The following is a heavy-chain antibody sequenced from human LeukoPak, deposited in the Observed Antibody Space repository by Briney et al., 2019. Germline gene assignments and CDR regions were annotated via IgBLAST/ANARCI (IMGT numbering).Heavy chain of an antibody. CDR1: GFTFSSYG. V-gene: IGHV3-30*02. J-gene: IGHJ4*02. CDR2: IRYDGSNK. CDR3: AKSLSSSWPSFDY. Sequence: GGSLRLSCAASGFTFSSYGMHWVRQAPGKGLERVAFIRYDGSNKYYADSVKGRFTISRDNSKNTLYLQMNSLRAEDTAVYYCAKSLSSSWPSFDYWGQGTLVTVSS. D-gene: IGHD6-13*01.